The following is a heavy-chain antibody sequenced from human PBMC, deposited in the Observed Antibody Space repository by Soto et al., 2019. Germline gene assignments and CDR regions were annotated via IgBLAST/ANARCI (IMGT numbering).Heavy chain of an antibody. CDR3: ATSVVGPAALHAY. D-gene: IGHD2-2*02. V-gene: IGHV1-2*02. CDR2: INPNSGGT. J-gene: IGHJ4*02. Sequence: ASVKVSCKASGYTFTGYYMHWVRQAPGQGLEWMGWINPNSGGTNYAQKFQVRVTMTRDTSISTAYMELSRLRSYDTAVYYCATSVVGPAALHAYRGQGPLVTVSA. CDR1: GYTFTGYY.